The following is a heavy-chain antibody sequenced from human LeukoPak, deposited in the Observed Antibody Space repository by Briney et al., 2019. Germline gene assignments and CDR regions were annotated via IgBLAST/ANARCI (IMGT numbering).Heavy chain of an antibody. CDR2: ISGSGSST. V-gene: IGHV3-23*01. Sequence: GGSLRLSCAASGFSFNSHAMNWVRQAPGRGLEWVSGISGSGSSTYYADSVKGRFTISRDNSKNTLYLQMNSLRAEDTAVYYCARAEPYGRLISYCFDYWGQGTLVTVSS. J-gene: IGHJ4*02. D-gene: IGHD1-26*01. CDR1: GFSFNSHA. CDR3: ARAEPYGRLISYCFDY.